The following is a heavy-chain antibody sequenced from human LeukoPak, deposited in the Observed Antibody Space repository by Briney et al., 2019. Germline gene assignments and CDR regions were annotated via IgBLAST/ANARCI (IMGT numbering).Heavy chain of an antibody. CDR1: GYTFTSYG. D-gene: IGHD6-19*01. Sequence: GASVKVSCKASGYTFTSYGISWVRQAPGQGLEWMGWISAYNGNTNYAQKLQGRVTMTTDTSTSTAYMELRSLRSDDTAVYYCARDDRIAVAGTHDYWGQGTLVTVSS. V-gene: IGHV1-18*01. CDR3: ARDDRIAVAGTHDY. J-gene: IGHJ4*02. CDR2: ISAYNGNT.